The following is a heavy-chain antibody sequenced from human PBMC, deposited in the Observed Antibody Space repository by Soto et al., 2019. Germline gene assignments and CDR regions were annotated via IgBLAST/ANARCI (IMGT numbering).Heavy chain of an antibody. D-gene: IGHD2-2*01. J-gene: IGHJ3*02. CDR1: GGSFSGYY. CDR3: ASIVHCSSTSCRDDAFDI. Sequence: SETLSLTCAVYGGSFSGYYWSWIRQPPGKGLEWIGEINHSGSTNYNPSLKSRVTISVDTSKNQFSLKLSSVTAADTAVYYCASIVHCSSTSCRDDAFDIWGQGTMVTVSS. CDR2: INHSGST. V-gene: IGHV4-34*01.